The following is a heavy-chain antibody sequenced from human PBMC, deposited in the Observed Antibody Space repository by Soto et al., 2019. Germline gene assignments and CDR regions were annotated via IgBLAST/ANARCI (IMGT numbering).Heavy chain of an antibody. CDR3: ARDPGRRFDY. V-gene: IGHV3-7*03. D-gene: IGHD1-1*01. Sequence: EVHLVESGGGLVQPGGSLRLSCATSGFTFRSYWMTWVRQAPGKGLEWGASIKQDGSEDHYVDSVKGRFTISRHNAENSLYLQMNSLKVDDTAVYYCARDPGRRFDYWGPGTLVTVSS. CDR1: GFTFRSYW. CDR2: IKQDGSED. J-gene: IGHJ4*02.